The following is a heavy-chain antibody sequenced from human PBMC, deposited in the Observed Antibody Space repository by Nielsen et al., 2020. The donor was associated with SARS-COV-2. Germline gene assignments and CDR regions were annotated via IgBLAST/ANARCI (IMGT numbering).Heavy chain of an antibody. CDR1: GFTFSSFA. CDR2: ISYDGSNK. CDR3: AGHYCSRGTCFFDD. V-gene: IGHV3-30-3*01. J-gene: IGHJ4*02. D-gene: IGHD2-15*01. Sequence: GGSLRLSCAASGFTFSSFALHWVRQAPGKGLEWVAVISYDGSNKYYADSVKGRFTISRDNSKNTLYLQMNSLRAEDTAVYYCAGHYCSRGTCFFDDWGQGTLVTVSS.